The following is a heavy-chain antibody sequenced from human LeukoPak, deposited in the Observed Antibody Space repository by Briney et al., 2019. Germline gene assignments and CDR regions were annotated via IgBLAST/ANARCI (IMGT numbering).Heavy chain of an antibody. V-gene: IGHV4-59*01. D-gene: IGHD6-13*01. CDR2: IYHSGST. J-gene: IGHJ4*02. CDR1: GGSISSYY. Sequence: SETLSLTCTVSGGSISSYYWSWIRQPPGKGLEWIGYIYHSGSTSYSPSLKCRVTISVDTSKNQFSLKLSPVTAADTAVYYCARRVYSTSWSYYFDYWGQGTLVTVSS. CDR3: ARRVYSTSWSYYFDY.